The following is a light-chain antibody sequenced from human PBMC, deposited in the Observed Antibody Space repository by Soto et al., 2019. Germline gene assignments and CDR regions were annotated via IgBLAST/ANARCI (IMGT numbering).Light chain of an antibody. CDR2: DAS. J-gene: IGKJ4*01. CDR3: QQYVSTPLT. V-gene: IGKV3-20*01. Sequence: EIVLTQSPGTLSLSPGERATLSCRASQSVGNNNLAWYQQKPGQAPRFLIYDASSRATGIPDRFSGSGSGTDFTLTISRLEPEDFAVYYCQQYVSTPLTFGGGTKVEIK. CDR1: QSVGNNN.